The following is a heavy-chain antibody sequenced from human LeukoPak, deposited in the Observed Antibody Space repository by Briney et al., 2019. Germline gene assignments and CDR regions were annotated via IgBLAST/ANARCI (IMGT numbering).Heavy chain of an antibody. CDR2: IYTSGST. D-gene: IGHD3-10*01. V-gene: IGHV4-4*07. CDR3: ARNGIDYGSGSYYRNLYYYYYMDV. CDR1: GGSISSYY. Sequence: SETLSLTCTVSGGSISSYYWSWIRQPAGKGLEWIGRIYTSGSTNYNPSLKSRVTMSVDTSKNQFSLKLSSVTAADTAVYYCARNGIDYGSGSYYRNLYYYYYMDVWGKGTTVTVSS. J-gene: IGHJ6*03.